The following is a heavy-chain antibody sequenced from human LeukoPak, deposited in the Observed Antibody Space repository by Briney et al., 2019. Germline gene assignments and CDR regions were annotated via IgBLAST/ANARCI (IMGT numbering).Heavy chain of an antibody. CDR3: ARVLRGSSWFFDY. V-gene: IGHV3-21*06. CDR1: GFTSSSYS. J-gene: IGHJ4*02. CDR2: ITSSSSYI. D-gene: IGHD6-13*01. Sequence: PGGSLRLSCAASGFTSSSYSMNWVRQAPGKGLEWVSSITSSSSYISYADSVKGRFTISRDNAKNSLYLQMSSLRAEDTAVYYCARVLRGSSWFFDYWGQGTLVTVSS.